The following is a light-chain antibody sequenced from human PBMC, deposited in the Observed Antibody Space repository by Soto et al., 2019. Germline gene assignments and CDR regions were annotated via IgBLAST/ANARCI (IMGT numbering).Light chain of an antibody. J-gene: IGKJ4*01. CDR1: QSVDSN. CDR3: QQYNDWPLT. Sequence: EIVMTQSPATLSVSSGDEATLSSWASQSVDSNLACYQQKPGQTARLLMYGASTRPTGIPDRFSGSGSGTEFTLTIISRQPEDSAVYYCQQYNDWPLTFDGGTKVEIK. V-gene: IGKV3D-15*01. CDR2: GAS.